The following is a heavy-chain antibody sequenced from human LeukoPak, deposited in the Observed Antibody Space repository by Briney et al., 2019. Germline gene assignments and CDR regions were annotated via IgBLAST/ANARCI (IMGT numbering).Heavy chain of an antibody. CDR3: ARFVVVPAAMRSFDY. CDR2: IYYSGTT. Sequence: PSETLSLTCTVSGGSISSGDYYWSWIRQPPGKGLEWIGYIYYSGTTYCNPSLKSRVTILVDTSKNQFSLKLSSVTAADTAVYYCARFVVVPAAMRSFDYWGQGSLVIVSS. J-gene: IGHJ4*02. D-gene: IGHD2-2*01. CDR1: GGSISSGDYY. V-gene: IGHV4-30-4*01.